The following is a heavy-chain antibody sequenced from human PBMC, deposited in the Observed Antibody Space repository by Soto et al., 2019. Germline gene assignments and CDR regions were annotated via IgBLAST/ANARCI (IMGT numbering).Heavy chain of an antibody. CDR3: ARGRGRGYDFWSGPKDNWFDP. V-gene: IGHV1-8*01. CDR2: MNPNSGNT. D-gene: IGHD3-3*01. CDR1: GYTFTSYD. J-gene: IGHJ5*02. Sequence: QVQLVQSGAEVKKPGASVKVSCKASGYTFTSYDINWVRQATGQGLEWMGWMNPNSGNTGYAQKFQGRVTMTRNTSISTAYMELSSLRSEDTAVYYCARGRGRGYDFWSGPKDNWFDPWGQGTLVTVSS.